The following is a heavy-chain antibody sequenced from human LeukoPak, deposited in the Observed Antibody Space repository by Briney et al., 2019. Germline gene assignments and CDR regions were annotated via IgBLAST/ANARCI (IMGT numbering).Heavy chain of an antibody. J-gene: IGHJ4*02. Sequence: GGSLRLSCAASGFTFDDYGMSWVRQAPGKGLEWASGINWNGGSTGYADSVKGRFTISRDNAKNSLYLQMNSLRAEDTALYYCARGYGSGSYYKNPIDYWGQGTLVTVSS. CDR1: GFTFDDYG. CDR2: INWNGGST. D-gene: IGHD3-10*01. CDR3: ARGYGSGSYYKNPIDY. V-gene: IGHV3-20*04.